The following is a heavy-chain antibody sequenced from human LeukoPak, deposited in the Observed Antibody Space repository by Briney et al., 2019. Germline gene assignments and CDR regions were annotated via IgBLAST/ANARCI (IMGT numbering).Heavy chain of an antibody. J-gene: IGHJ3*02. CDR3: ARANRGVVVRNAFDI. Sequence: SETLSLTCTVSGGSIISSSYYWGWIRQPPGKGLEWIGSIYYSGKTDYNPSLKSRVTISVDTSKNQFSLKLSSVTAADTAVYYCARANRGVVVRNAFDIWGQGTMVTVSS. D-gene: IGHD3-22*01. CDR2: IYYSGKT. CDR1: GGSIISSSYY. V-gene: IGHV4-39*07.